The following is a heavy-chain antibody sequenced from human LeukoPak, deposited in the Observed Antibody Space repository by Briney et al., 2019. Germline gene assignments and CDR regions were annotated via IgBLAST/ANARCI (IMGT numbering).Heavy chain of an antibody. CDR3: ARDPPGSGYDSRLVEGYFDY. V-gene: IGHV1-69*13. J-gene: IGHJ4*02. D-gene: IGHD5-12*01. Sequence: SVKVSCKASGGTFSSYAISWVRQAPGQGLEWMGGIIPIFGTANYAQKFQGRVTITADESTSTAYMELSSLRSEDTAVYYCARDPPGSGYDSRLVEGYFDYWGQGTLVTVSS. CDR1: GGTFSSYA. CDR2: IIPIFGTA.